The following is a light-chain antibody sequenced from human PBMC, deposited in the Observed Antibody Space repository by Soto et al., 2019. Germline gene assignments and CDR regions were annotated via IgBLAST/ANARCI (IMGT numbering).Light chain of an antibody. CDR3: QQYYSYSIT. J-gene: IGKJ5*01. Sequence: GDRVTITCLANEVISYYLAWYQQKPGKGPKLLIYDASTLQSGVPPRFSGSGPGTDFTLTISCLQSEDFATYYCQQYYSYSITFGQGTRLEIK. CDR2: DAS. CDR1: EVISYY. V-gene: IGKV1-27*01.